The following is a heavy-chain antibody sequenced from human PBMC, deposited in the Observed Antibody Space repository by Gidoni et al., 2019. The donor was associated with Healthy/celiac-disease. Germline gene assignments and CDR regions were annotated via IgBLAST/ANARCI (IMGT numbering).Heavy chain of an antibody. J-gene: IGHJ4*02. Sequence: QLQLQESGPGLVKPSETLSLTCTVSGGSISSSSYYWGWIRQPPGKGLEWIGSIYYSGSTYYNPSLKSRVTISVDTSKNQFSLKLSSVTAADTAVYYCARQAARATDYGDYGTDFFDYWGQGTLVTVSS. CDR1: GGSISSSSYY. CDR3: ARQAARATDYGDYGTDFFDY. CDR2: IYYSGST. D-gene: IGHD4-17*01. V-gene: IGHV4-39*01.